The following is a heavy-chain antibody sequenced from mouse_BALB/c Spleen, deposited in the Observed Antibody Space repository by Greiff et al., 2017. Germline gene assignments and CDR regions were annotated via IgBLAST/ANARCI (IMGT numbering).Heavy chain of an antibody. Sequence: EVQLVESGGGLVQPKGSLKLSCAASGFTFNTYAMNWVRQAPGKGLEWVARIRSKSNNYATYYADSVKDRFTISRDDSQSMLYLQMNNLKTEDTAMYYCVRIFPITWSMDYWGQGTSVTVSS. D-gene: IGHD1-1*01. V-gene: IGHV10-1*02. CDR3: VRIFPITWSMDY. CDR1: GFTFNTYA. J-gene: IGHJ4*01. CDR2: IRSKSNNYAT.